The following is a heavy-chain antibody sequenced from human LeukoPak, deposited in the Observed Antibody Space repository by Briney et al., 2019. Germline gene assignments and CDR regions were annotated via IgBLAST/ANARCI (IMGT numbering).Heavy chain of an antibody. J-gene: IGHJ4*02. CDR2: ISWNSGSI. Sequence: GGSLRLSCAASGFTFDDYAMHWFRQAPGKGLEWVSGISWNSGSIGYADSVKGRFTISRDNAKNSLYLQMNSLRPEDMALYYCVKSIYYDSSGPFDYWGQGTLVTVSS. V-gene: IGHV3-9*03. CDR1: GFTFDDYA. CDR3: VKSIYYDSSGPFDY. D-gene: IGHD3-22*01.